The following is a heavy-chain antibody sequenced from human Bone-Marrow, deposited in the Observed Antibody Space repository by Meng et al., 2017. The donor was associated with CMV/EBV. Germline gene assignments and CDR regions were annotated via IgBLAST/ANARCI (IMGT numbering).Heavy chain of an antibody. CDR1: GGTFSSYA. CDR2: IIPILGIA. Sequence: SVKVSCKASGGTFSSYAISWVRQAPGQGLEWMGRIIPILGIANYAQKFQGRLTMTRNTSINTAYMDLSSLRSEDTAIYYCTRGRGSTHKGNWFDPWGQGTLVTVSS. D-gene: IGHD3-10*01. J-gene: IGHJ5*02. CDR3: TRGRGSTHKGNWFDP. V-gene: IGHV1-69*04.